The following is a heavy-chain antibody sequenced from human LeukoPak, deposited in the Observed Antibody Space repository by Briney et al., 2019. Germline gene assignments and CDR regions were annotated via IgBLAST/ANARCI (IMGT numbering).Heavy chain of an antibody. CDR3: ASEGEIAYGYLY. Sequence: GGSLRLSCAASGFTLSSYAMSWVRQAPGKGLEWVANIKQDGSEKNYVDSVKGRFTISRDNAKNSLYLQMNSLRVEDTAVYYCASEGEIAYGYLYWGQGTLVTVSS. J-gene: IGHJ4*02. V-gene: IGHV3-7*01. CDR1: GFTLSSYA. D-gene: IGHD5-18*01. CDR2: IKQDGSEK.